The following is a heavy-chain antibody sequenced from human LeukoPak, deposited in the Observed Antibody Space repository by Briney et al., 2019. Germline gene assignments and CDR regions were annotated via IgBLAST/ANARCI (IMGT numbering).Heavy chain of an antibody. CDR2: ISDNT. J-gene: IGHJ4*02. CDR1: GFTFGVYA. V-gene: IGHV3-23*01. D-gene: IGHD3/OR15-3a*01. CDR3: ARSLDSGHHYFDY. Sequence: PGGSLRLSCAASGFTFGVYAMTWVRQAPGRGLEWVSTISDNTYYSDSVKGRFTISRDDSKSTLFLQMSSLTVEDTAIYHRARSLDSGHHYFDYWGQGILVTVSS.